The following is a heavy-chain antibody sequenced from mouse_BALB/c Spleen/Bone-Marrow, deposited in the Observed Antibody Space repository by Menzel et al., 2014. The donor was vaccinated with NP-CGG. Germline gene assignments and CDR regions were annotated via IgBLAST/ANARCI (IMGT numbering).Heavy chain of an antibody. Sequence: EVKLVESGGGLVQPGGFLRLSCATSGFTFTDYYMSWVRQPPGKALEWLGFIRNKANGYTTEYSASVKGRFTISRDNSQNILYLQMNTLRAEDSATYYCARDKGRVFFDYWGQGTTLTVSS. CDR2: IRNKANGYTT. V-gene: IGHV7-3*02. J-gene: IGHJ2*01. CDR3: ARDKGRVFFDY. CDR1: GFTFTDYY.